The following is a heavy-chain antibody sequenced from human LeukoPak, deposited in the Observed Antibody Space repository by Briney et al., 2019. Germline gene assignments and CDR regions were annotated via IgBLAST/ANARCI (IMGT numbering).Heavy chain of an antibody. D-gene: IGHD3-10*01. V-gene: IGHV2-5*02. CDR3: AHRRALLWFGDPMWFDP. Sequence: SGPTLVKPTQTLTLTCTFSGFSLSTSGVGVGWIRQPPGKALEWLALIYWDDDKRYSPSLKSRLTITKDTSKNQVVLTMTNMDPVGTATYYCAHRRALLWFGDPMWFDPGGQGTLVTVSS. CDR1: GFSLSTSGVG. J-gene: IGHJ5*02. CDR2: IYWDDDK.